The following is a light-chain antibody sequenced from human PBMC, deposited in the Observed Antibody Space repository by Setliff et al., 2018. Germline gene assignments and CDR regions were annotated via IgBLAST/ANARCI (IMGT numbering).Light chain of an antibody. Sequence: QSALTQPPSASGSPGQSVTISCTGTSSDIGGYKYVSWYQQHPGKAPKLMIYEVNKRPSGVPDRFSGSKSGNTASLTVSGLQAEDEAEYYCSSYADSNIFLFGSGTKVTVL. CDR2: EVN. V-gene: IGLV2-8*01. CDR1: SSDIGGYKY. CDR3: SSYADSNIFL. J-gene: IGLJ1*01.